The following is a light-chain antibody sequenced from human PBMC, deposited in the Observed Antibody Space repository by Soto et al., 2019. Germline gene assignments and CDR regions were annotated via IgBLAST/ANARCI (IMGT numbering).Light chain of an antibody. CDR1: QSISSW. Sequence: IPMNQSPSTLSATVGDRVTITCRASQSISSWLAWYQQKPGKAPKLLIYKASSLESGVPSRFSGSGSGTEFTLTISSLQPDDFATYYCQQYNSYWTFGQGTKV. J-gene: IGKJ1*01. CDR2: KAS. CDR3: QQYNSYWT. V-gene: IGKV1-5*03.